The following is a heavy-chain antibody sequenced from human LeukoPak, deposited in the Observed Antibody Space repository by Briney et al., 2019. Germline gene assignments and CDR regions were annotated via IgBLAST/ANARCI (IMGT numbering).Heavy chain of an antibody. Sequence: AASVKVSCKASGYTFTGYYMHWVRQAPGQGLEWMGWINPNSGGTNYAQKFQGRVTITRNTSISTAYMELSSLRSEDTAVYYCARSPARRTRYYYYYMDVWGKGTTVTVSS. J-gene: IGHJ6*03. CDR1: GYTFTGYY. D-gene: IGHD1-7*01. CDR3: ARSPARRTRYYYYYMDV. V-gene: IGHV1-2*02. CDR2: INPNSGGT.